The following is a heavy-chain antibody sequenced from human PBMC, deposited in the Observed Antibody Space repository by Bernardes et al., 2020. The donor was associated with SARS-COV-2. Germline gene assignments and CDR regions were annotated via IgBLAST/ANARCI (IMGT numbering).Heavy chain of an antibody. J-gene: IGHJ4*02. D-gene: IGHD2-21*01. CDR3: AKDLFWWSAADF. V-gene: IGHV3-23*01. Sequence: GSLRLSCAASGFAFSSNGMSWVRQAPGKGLEWVSSSGGDGGTHYADSVRGRFTISRDSSKNTLFLQMNSLRGEDTAVYYCAKDLFWWSAADFWGQGTLVTVSS. CDR2: SGGDGGT. CDR1: GFAFSSNG.